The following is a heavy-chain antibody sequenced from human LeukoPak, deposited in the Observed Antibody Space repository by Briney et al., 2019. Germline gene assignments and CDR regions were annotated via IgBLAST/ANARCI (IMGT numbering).Heavy chain of an antibody. CDR3: ARGRVSYYYGMDV. CDR2: ISGSGGST. J-gene: IGHJ6*02. CDR1: GFTFSSYA. V-gene: IGHV3-23*01. Sequence: GGSLRLSCAASGFTFSSYAMNWVRQAPGKGLEWVSGISGSGGSTSYADSVKGRFTISRDNSKNTLYLQMYSLRAEDTAVYYCARGRVSYYYGMDVWGQGTTVTVSS. D-gene: IGHD3-10*01.